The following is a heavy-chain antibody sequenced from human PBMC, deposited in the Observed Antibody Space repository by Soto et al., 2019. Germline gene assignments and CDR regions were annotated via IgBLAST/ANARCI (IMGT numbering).Heavy chain of an antibody. D-gene: IGHD5-12*01. V-gene: IGHV4-34*01. Sequence: PSETLSLTCAVYGGSFSGYYWSWIRQPPGKGLEWIGEINHSGSTNYNPSLKSRVTISVDTSKNQFSLKLSSVTAADTAVYYCARFVPLSGYDSGYERYYFDYWGQGTLVTVSS. J-gene: IGHJ4*02. CDR2: INHSGST. CDR3: ARFVPLSGYDSGYERYYFDY. CDR1: GGSFSGYY.